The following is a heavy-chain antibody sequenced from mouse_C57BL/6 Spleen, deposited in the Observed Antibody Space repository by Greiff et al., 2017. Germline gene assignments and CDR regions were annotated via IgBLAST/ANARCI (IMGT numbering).Heavy chain of an antibody. D-gene: IGHD1-1*01. CDR3: ARGPLRDYAMDY. J-gene: IGHJ4*01. Sequence: EVKLMESGGGLVKPGGSLKISCAASGFTFSDYGMHWVRQAPEKGLEWVAYISSGSSTIYYADTVKGRFTISRDNTKNTLFLQMTSLRSEDTAMYYCARGPLRDYAMDYWGQGTSVTVSS. V-gene: IGHV5-17*01. CDR1: GFTFSDYG. CDR2: ISSGSSTI.